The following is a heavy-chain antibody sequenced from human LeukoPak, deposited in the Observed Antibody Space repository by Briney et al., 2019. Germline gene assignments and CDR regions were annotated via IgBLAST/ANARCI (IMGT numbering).Heavy chain of an antibody. CDR3: ARDLIHLWFGESDAFDI. CDR2: TYYRSKWYN. Sequence: ASQTLSLTCAISGDSVSSNSAAWNWIRQSPSRGLEWLGRTYYRSKWYNDYAVSVKSRITINPDTSKNQFFLQLNSVTPEDTAVYYCARDLIHLWFGESDAFDIWGQGTMVTVSS. J-gene: IGHJ3*02. D-gene: IGHD3-10*01. CDR1: GDSVSSNSAA. V-gene: IGHV6-1*01.